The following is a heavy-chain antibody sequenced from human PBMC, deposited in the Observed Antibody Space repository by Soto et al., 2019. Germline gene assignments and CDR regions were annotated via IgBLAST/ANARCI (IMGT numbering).Heavy chain of an antibody. J-gene: IGHJ4*02. V-gene: IGHV4-34*01. CDR1: TGSFSGNY. Sequence: ASETRSLTCAVYTGSFSGNYWSWIRQPPGKGLEWIGEIHPSGSAHYSVSLMSRVTISVDTSKNQVSLRLSSVTAADTAVYYCARGQDQAKTGYWGPGTPVTVSS. D-gene: IGHD1-1*01. CDR2: IHPSGSA. CDR3: ARGQDQAKTGY.